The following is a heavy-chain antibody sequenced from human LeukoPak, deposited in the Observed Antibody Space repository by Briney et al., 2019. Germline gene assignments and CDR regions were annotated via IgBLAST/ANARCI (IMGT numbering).Heavy chain of an antibody. V-gene: IGHV1-18*01. J-gene: IGHJ4*02. CDR1: GYTFTNYG. CDR2: ISAYNGNT. Sequence: ASVKVSCKASGYTFTNYGISWVRQAPGQGLEWMGWISAYNGNTNYAQKLQGRVTMTTDTSTSTAYMELRSLRSDDTAVYYCARDWYYYDSSGYRPIDYWGQGTLVSVSS. CDR3: ARDWYYYDSSGYRPIDY. D-gene: IGHD3-22*01.